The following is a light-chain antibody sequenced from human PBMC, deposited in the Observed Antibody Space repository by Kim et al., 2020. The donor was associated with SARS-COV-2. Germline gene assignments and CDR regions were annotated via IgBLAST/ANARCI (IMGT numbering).Light chain of an antibody. CDR3: SSYTSSSTLLYV. J-gene: IGLJ1*01. V-gene: IGLV2-14*03. CDR2: DVS. CDR1: SHDVGGYNY. Sequence: IPISCAGASHDVGGYNYVSWYQQHPGKAPNLMIYDVSNRPSGVSNRFSGSKSGNTASLTISGLQAEDEADYYCSSYTSSSTLLYVFGTGTKVTVL.